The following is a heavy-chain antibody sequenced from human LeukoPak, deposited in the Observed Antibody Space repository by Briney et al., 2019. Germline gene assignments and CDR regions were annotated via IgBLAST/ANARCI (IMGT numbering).Heavy chain of an antibody. D-gene: IGHD3-10*01. V-gene: IGHV1-46*01. CDR1: GYTLSNDY. CDR2: INPSDGTT. CDR3: AREATYGGYFDY. Sequence: GASVKVSCKASGYTLSNDYIHWVRQAPGQGLEWMGIINPSDGTTRYAQKFQGRVTMTRDTSTSTVYMGLSGLRSEDTAVYYCAREATYGGYFDYWGQGTLVTVSS. J-gene: IGHJ4*02.